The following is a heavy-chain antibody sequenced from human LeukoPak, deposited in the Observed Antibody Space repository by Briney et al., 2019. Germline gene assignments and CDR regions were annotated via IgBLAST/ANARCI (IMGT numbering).Heavy chain of an antibody. D-gene: IGHD5-18*01. CDR1: GYSFTSNY. CDR3: ARAQGIQLWPWDY. J-gene: IGHJ4*02. Sequence: GASVKVSCKASGYSFTSNYIHWVRQAPGQGLEWMGMIYPRDGSTSYAQKFQGRVTITADESTSTAYMELSSLRSEDTAVYYCARAQGIQLWPWDYWGQGTLVTVSS. CDR2: IYPRDGST. V-gene: IGHV1-46*01.